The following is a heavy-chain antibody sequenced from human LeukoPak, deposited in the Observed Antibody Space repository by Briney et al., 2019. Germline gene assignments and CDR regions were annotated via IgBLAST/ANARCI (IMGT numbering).Heavy chain of an antibody. D-gene: IGHD6-19*01. Sequence: GASVKVSCKASGYTFTDYYMHWVRRAPGQGLEWMGWIAPNSGDTNYAQKFQGRVTMTRDTSISTAHMELSRLKSDDTAVYYCARDIGSGWYWIGGNYWGQGTLDTVSS. CDR1: GYTFTDYY. V-gene: IGHV1-2*02. CDR2: IAPNSGDT. CDR3: ARDIGSGWYWIGGNY. J-gene: IGHJ4*02.